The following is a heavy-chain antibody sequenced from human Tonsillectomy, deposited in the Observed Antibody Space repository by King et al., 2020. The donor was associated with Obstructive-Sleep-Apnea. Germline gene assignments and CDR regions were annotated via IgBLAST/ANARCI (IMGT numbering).Heavy chain of an antibody. CDR1: GFTFDDYG. Sequence: VQLVESGGGLVQPGRSLRLSCAASGFTFDDYGMSWVRQAPGTGLEWVPGISWNSDTIAYADSVKGRFTIARDNAKNYLYLQMNSLRAEDTALYYCARDFHDYGDPTEHFYYGMHVWGQGTTVTVSS. CDR2: ISWNSDTI. V-gene: IGHV3-9*01. D-gene: IGHD4-17*01. CDR3: ARDFHDYGDPTEHFYYGMHV. J-gene: IGHJ6*02.